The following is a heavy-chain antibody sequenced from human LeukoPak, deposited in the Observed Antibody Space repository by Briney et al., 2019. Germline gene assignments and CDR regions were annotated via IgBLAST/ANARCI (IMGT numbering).Heavy chain of an antibody. CDR2: INGDGRTT. J-gene: IGHJ6*02. Sequence: PGGSLRLSCAASEFTVSKFWMHWVRQAPGKGLVWVSGINGDGRTTTYADSVKGRFTVSRDNAKNTLYLQMKSLRAEDTAIYYCAGGNYYGMDVWGQGTTVTVSS. CDR1: EFTVSKFW. CDR3: AGGNYYGMDV. D-gene: IGHD2/OR15-2a*01. V-gene: IGHV3-74*01.